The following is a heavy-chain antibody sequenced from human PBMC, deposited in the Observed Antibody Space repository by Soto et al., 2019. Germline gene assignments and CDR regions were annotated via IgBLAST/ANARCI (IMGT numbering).Heavy chain of an antibody. Sequence: SETLSLTCTVSVGSISSGDYYWSWIRQPPGKGLEWIGYIYYSGSTYYNPSLKSRVTISVDTSKNQFSLKLSSVTAADTAVYYCARENVKYNWFDPWGQGTLVTVSS. CDR3: ARENVKYNWFDP. D-gene: IGHD1-1*01. CDR2: IYYSGST. V-gene: IGHV4-30-4*01. J-gene: IGHJ5*02. CDR1: VGSISSGDYY.